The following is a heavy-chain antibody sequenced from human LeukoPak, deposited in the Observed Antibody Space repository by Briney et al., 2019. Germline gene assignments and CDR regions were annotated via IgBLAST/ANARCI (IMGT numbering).Heavy chain of an antibody. CDR3: ARDGADILTGYVDY. V-gene: IGHV3-73*01. Sequence: PGGSLRLSCAASGFTFSGSAIHWVRQASGKGLEWVGRIRSRTNNYATAYAASVKGRFTISRDNSKNTLYLQMNSLRAEDTAVYYCARDGADILTGYVDYWGQGTLVTVSS. CDR1: GFTFSGSA. CDR2: IRSRTNNYAT. D-gene: IGHD3-9*01. J-gene: IGHJ4*02.